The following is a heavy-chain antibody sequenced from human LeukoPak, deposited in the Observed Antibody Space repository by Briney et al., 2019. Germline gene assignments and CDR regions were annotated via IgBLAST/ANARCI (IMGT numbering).Heavy chain of an antibody. CDR1: GDSVSSDSAA. V-gene: IGHV6-1*01. CDR3: ARAKYDSSERFDY. D-gene: IGHD6-25*01. Sequence: SQTLSPTCAISGDSVSSDSAAWNWIRQSPSRGLEWLGRTYYRSKLYNDYAVSVKSRITINPDTSKNLFSLQLNSVTPEDTAVYYCARAKYDSSERFDYWGQGTLVTVSS. J-gene: IGHJ4*02. CDR2: TYYRSKLYN.